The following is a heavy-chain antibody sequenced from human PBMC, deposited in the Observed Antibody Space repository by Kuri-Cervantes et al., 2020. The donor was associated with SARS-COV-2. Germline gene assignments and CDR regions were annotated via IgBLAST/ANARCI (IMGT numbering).Heavy chain of an antibody. D-gene: IGHD6-13*01. CDR2: IYTSGST. CDR3: ARDPRAVAGFDS. Sequence: SETLSLTCTVSGGFIGGSHYWTWIRQPAGKGLEWIGHIYTSGSTRYNPSLKSRVSISVDTSKNQLSLKLSSVTAADTAVYYCARDPRAVAGFDSWGQGTLVTVSS. J-gene: IGHJ4*02. V-gene: IGHV4-61*09. CDR1: GGFIGGSHY.